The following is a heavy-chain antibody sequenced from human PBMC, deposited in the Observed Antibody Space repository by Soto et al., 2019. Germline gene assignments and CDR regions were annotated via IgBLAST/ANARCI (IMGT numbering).Heavy chain of an antibody. Sequence: QVQLQESGPGLVKPSQTLSLTCTVSGGSISSGTSYWTWIRQHPGEGLEWIGHIYCTGATYSNPSLRSRLTMSVDTSKNQFSLKLTSVTAADTATYYCASIPRRGYSYGIDYWGQGTLVTVSS. J-gene: IGHJ4*02. CDR1: GGSISSGTSY. CDR2: IYCTGAT. V-gene: IGHV4-31*03. CDR3: ASIPRRGYSYGIDY. D-gene: IGHD2-21*02.